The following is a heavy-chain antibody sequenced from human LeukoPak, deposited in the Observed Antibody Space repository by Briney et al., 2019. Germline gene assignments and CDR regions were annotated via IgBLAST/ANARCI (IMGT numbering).Heavy chain of an antibody. D-gene: IGHD2-2*01. CDR2: ISDSGAGT. J-gene: IGHJ5*02. CDR3: AKYHTQNHWFDP. V-gene: IGHV3-23*01. Sequence: GGSLRLSCAASGFTFSNYAMTWVRQAPGKGLEWVSIISDSGAGTQYADSVKGRFTISRDDSKNTLYLQLNSLTAEDTAVYFCAKYHTQNHWFDPWGQGTLVTVSS. CDR1: GFTFSNYA.